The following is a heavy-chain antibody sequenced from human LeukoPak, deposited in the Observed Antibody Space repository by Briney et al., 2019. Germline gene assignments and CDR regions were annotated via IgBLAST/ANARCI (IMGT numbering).Heavy chain of an antibody. D-gene: IGHD3-10*01. CDR3: AKDPYGSGSYFDY. J-gene: IGHJ4*02. CDR2: ISYDGSNK. CDR1: GFTFGSYG. V-gene: IGHV3-30*18. Sequence: GRSLRLSCAASGFTFGSYGMHWVRQAPGKGLEWVAVISYDGSNKYYADSVKGRFTISRDNSKNTLYLQMNSLRAEDTAVYYCAKDPYGSGSYFDYWGQGTLVTVSS.